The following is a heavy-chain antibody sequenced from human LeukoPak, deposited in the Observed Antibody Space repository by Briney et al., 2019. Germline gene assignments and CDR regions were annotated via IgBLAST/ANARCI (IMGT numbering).Heavy chain of an antibody. Sequence: ASVKVSCKASGYTFTGYYMHWVRQAPGQGLEWMGWINPNSGGTNYAQKFQGRVTMTRDTSISTAYMELSRLRSGDTAVYYCARDQANWVPPSGYWGQGTLVTVSS. D-gene: IGHD7-27*01. CDR2: INPNSGGT. CDR1: GYTFTGYY. J-gene: IGHJ4*02. V-gene: IGHV1-2*02. CDR3: ARDQANWVPPSGY.